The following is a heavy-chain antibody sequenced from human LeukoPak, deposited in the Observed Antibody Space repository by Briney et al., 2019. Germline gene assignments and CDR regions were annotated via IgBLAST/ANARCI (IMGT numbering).Heavy chain of an antibody. CDR2: INYSGTT. Sequence: SETLSLTCIVSGGSISRSSNYWGWIRQSPGKGLEWIGSINYSGTTYYNPSLKSRVTISVDTSKNQFSLKLSSVTAADTAVYYCARRPLHKYYFDYWGQGTLVTVSS. J-gene: IGHJ4*02. V-gene: IGHV4-39*01. CDR1: GGSISRSSNY. CDR3: ARRPLHKYYFDY.